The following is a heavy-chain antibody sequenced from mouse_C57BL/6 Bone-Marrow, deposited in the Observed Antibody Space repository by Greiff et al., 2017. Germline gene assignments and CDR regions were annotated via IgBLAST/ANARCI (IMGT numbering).Heavy chain of an antibody. V-gene: IGHV3-6*01. Sequence: DVQLQESGPGLVKPSQSLSLTCSVTGYSITSGYYWNWIRQFPGNKLEWMGYISYDGSNNYNPSLKNRISITRDTSKNQFFLKLNSVTTEDTATYYCARDLWYPWYFDVWGTGTTVTVSS. CDR1: GYSITSGYY. CDR3: ARDLWYPWYFDV. CDR2: ISYDGSN. D-gene: IGHD2-1*01. J-gene: IGHJ1*03.